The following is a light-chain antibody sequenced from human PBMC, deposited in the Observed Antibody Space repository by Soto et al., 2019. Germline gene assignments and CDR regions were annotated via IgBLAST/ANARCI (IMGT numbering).Light chain of an antibody. V-gene: IGKV3-20*01. CDR3: QQYGSSPRT. J-gene: IGKJ2*01. Sequence: EIVLTQSPGTLSLSPGERATLSCRASQTVSNNYLAWYQQKPGQAPRLLIYGASSRATGIPDRFSGSGSGTEFILTISILEPEDLAVYYCQQYGSSPRTFGKGTKLEI. CDR1: QTVSNNY. CDR2: GAS.